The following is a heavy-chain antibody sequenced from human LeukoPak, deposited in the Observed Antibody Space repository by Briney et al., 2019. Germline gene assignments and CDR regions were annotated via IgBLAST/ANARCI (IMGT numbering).Heavy chain of an antibody. V-gene: IGHV3-9*03. CDR1: GFTFDDYA. CDR2: ISWNSGSI. J-gene: IGHJ6*03. Sequence: GGSLRLSCAASGFTFDDYAMHWVRQAPGRGLEWVSGISWNSGSIGYADSVKGRFTISRDNAKNSLYLQMNSLRAEDMALYSCAKGIKAVAGRGDYMDVWGKGTTVTVSS. D-gene: IGHD6-19*01. CDR3: AKGIKAVAGRGDYMDV.